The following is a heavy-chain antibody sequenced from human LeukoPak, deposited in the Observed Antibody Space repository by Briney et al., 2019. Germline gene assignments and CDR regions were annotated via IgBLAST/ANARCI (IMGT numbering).Heavy chain of an antibody. D-gene: IGHD7-27*01. CDR1: GYTFTDYY. Sequence: ASVKVSCKASGYTFTDYYMNWVRQAPGQGLEWMGWINPKSGGTKYAQKFQGRVTMTRDASITTAYMELTILSSDDTAVFYCVRAGELDYWGQGTLVTVSS. V-gene: IGHV1-2*02. CDR3: VRAGELDY. CDR2: INPKSGGT. J-gene: IGHJ4*02.